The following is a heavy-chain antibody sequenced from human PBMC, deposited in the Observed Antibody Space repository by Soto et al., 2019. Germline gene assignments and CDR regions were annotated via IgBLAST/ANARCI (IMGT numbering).Heavy chain of an antibody. CDR1: GYAFTTYG. CDR2: ISAPNGST. V-gene: IGHV1-18*01. Sequence: QVHLVQSGAEVKKPGASVKVSCKGSGYAFTTYGITWVRQAPGQGLEWMGWISAPNGSTNYAQKLQGRVTVTRDTSTTTAYMELRRLRSDDTAVYYCARGRYGDYWGQGALVTVSS. J-gene: IGHJ4*02. CDR3: ARGRYGDY. D-gene: IGHD1-1*01.